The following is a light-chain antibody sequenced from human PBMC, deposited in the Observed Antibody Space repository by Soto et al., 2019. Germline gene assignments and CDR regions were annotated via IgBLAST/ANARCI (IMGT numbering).Light chain of an antibody. Sequence: TVMTQSPATLSVSPGERATLSCRASQGLGTNLAWYQQRPGQAPRLLIYAASSLLSGVPSRFSGSGFGTEFTLTISSLQPEDFATYYCLQHNTYPPTFGQGTKLEIK. CDR3: LQHNTYPPT. J-gene: IGKJ2*01. V-gene: IGKV3-15*01. CDR2: AAS. CDR1: QGLGTN.